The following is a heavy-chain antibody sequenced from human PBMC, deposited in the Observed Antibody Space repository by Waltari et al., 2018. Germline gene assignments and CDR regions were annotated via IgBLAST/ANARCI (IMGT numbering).Heavy chain of an antibody. CDR3: ARQPKAGFGDARPGDYYYYYYMDV. D-gene: IGHD3-10*01. Sequence: QLQLQESGPGLVKPSETLSLTCTVSGGSISRSSYYWGWIRQPPGKGLEWIGSIYYSGSTYYNPSLKSRVTISVDTSKNQFSLKLSSVTAADTAVYYCARQPKAGFGDARPGDYYYYYYMDVWGKGTTVTVSS. CDR1: GGSISRSSYY. V-gene: IGHV4-39*01. CDR2: IYYSGST. J-gene: IGHJ6*03.